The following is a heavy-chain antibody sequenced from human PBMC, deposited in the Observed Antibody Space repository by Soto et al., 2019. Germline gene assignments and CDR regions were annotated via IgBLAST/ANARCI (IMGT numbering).Heavy chain of an antibody. V-gene: IGHV4-31*03. D-gene: IGHD5-18*01. CDR3: ARGFVETAMAFDY. CDR1: GASINSGVYF. CDR2: IHYSGST. J-gene: IGHJ4*02. Sequence: QVQLQESGPGLVKPSQTLSLACSVSGASINSGVYFWSWIRQLPGKGLEWIGYIHYSGSTYYNPSLKSRVVMSMATSKNDFSVKLSAVTAADTAVFYCARGFVETAMAFDYWGQGALVTVSS.